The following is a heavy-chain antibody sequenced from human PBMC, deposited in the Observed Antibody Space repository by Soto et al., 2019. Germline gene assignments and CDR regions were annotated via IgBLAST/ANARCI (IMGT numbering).Heavy chain of an antibody. V-gene: IGHV4-34*01. CDR3: ASRSAVTTRFVDY. CDR1: GFTFTCCA. D-gene: IGHD4-17*01. Sequence: GSLRLSCAASGFTFTCCAMSWVRQAPGKGLEWIGEINHSGSTNYNPSLKGRVTISVDTSKNQFSLKLSSVTAADTAVYYCASRSAVTTRFVDYWGQGTLVTVSS. J-gene: IGHJ4*02. CDR2: INHSGST.